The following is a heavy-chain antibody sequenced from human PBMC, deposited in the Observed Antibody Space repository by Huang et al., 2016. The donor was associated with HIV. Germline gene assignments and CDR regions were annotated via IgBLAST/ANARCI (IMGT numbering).Heavy chain of an antibody. CDR2: IYPVDSCT. CDR1: GYNFDGYW. J-gene: IGHJ4*02. Sequence: EVHLVQSGAEVKEPGESLKISCQASGYNFDGYWIGWVRQMPGKGLEWRGVIYPVDSCTMYYPSFQGQVTISADQSINTAYLQWSSLKASDTAIYFCARQGLWLPPTDPFDYWGQGTPVTVSA. CDR3: ARQGLWLPPTDPFDY. V-gene: IGHV5-51*01. D-gene: IGHD3-10*01.